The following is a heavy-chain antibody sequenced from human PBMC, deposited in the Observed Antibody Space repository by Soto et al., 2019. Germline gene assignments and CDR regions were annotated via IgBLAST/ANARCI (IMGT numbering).Heavy chain of an antibody. J-gene: IGHJ2*01. CDR1: GGSISSVAYQ. CDR3: ARARGDWHLDL. CDR2: IYYTGST. Sequence: QVQLHESGPGVVKPSQTLSLTCTVSGGSISSVAYQWSWIRQPPGEGLEWIGYIYYTGSTYSNPSLTRRLSMSLDTSNSQFSLKLSATRVADTAVYYWARARGDWHLDLWGRGTLVSVAS. V-gene: IGHV4-30-4*01.